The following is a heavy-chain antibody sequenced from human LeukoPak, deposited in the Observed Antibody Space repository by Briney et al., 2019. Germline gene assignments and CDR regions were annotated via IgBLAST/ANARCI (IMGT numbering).Heavy chain of an antibody. J-gene: IGHJ4*02. Sequence: GGSLRLSRAASGFIFSRYGMSWVRQAPGKGLEWVSAISGSGGTTYYTDSVKGRFTISRDNSKNTLYLQINSLRAEDTAIYYCAKDHLPGIVVADRDYWGQGTLVTVSS. CDR2: ISGSGGTT. CDR3: AKDHLPGIVVADRDY. V-gene: IGHV3-23*01. CDR1: GFIFSRYG. D-gene: IGHD6-19*01.